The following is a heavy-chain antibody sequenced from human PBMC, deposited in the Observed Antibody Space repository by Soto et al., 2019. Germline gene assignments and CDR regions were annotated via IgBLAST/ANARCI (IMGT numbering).Heavy chain of an antibody. CDR3: ARHPQRITIAAN. CDR2: VYRTGST. D-gene: IGHD3-3*01. V-gene: IGHV4-34*01. CDR1: GGSFSGYY. J-gene: IGHJ4*02. Sequence: PSETLSLTCAVYGGSFSGYYWTWIRQPPGTGLEWIGEVYRTGSTNYNPSLESRVIVSVDKSKNQFSLKLTSVTAADTAVYYCARHPQRITIAANWGQGTLVTVSS.